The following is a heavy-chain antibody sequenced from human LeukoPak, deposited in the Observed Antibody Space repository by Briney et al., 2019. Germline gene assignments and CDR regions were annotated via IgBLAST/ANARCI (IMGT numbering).Heavy chain of an antibody. D-gene: IGHD1-26*01. CDR1: GYSISSGHY. Sequence: KPSETLSLTCTVSGYSISSGHYWGWIRPPPGKGLEWIRSIYHSGSTYYNPTLKSRVTISVDTSKNQFSLKLSSVTAADTAVYYCARRGVDDYYYGMDVWGQGTTVTVSS. CDR3: ARRGVDDYYYGMDV. J-gene: IGHJ6*02. CDR2: IYHSGST. V-gene: IGHV4-38-2*02.